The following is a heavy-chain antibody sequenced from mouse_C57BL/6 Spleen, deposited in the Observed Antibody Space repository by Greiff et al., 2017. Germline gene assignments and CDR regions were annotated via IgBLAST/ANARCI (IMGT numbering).Heavy chain of an antibody. J-gene: IGHJ4*01. CDR1: GFSLTSYA. CDR3: AREKGGHYYAMDY. V-gene: IGHV2-9-1*01. CDR2: IWPCGGT. Sequence: VQLQQSGPGLVAPSQSLSITCTVSGFSLTSYAISWVSQPPGKGLEWLGVIWPCGGTHYNTALKSRLSISKDNSKRQVFLKMNSLPAEDAARYYCAREKGGHYYAMDYWGQGTSVTVSS.